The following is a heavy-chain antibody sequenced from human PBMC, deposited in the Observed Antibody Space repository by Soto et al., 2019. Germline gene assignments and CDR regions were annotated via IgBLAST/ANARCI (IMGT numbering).Heavy chain of an antibody. Sequence: SETLSLTCTVSGGSVSSGSYYWSWIRQPPGKGLEWIGYIYYSGSTNYNPSLKSRVTISVDTSKNQFSLKLSSVTAADTAVYYCARERGIAARPWYYGMDVWGQGTTVTVSS. CDR3: ARERGIAARPWYYGMDV. D-gene: IGHD6-6*01. J-gene: IGHJ6*02. CDR1: GGSVSSGSYY. V-gene: IGHV4-61*01. CDR2: IYYSGST.